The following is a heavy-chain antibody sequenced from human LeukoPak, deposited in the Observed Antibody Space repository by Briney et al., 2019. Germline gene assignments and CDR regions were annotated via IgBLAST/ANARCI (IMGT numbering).Heavy chain of an antibody. V-gene: IGHV1-8*03. CDR1: GYTFTSYD. J-gene: IGHJ3*02. CDR3: ARQSPIPIVRRPGAFDI. D-gene: IGHD2/OR15-2a*01. CDR2: MNPNSGNT. Sequence: GASVKVSCKASGYTFTSYDINWVRQATGQGLEWMGWMNPNSGNTGYAQKFQGRVTITRNTSISTAYMELSSLRSEDTAVYYCARQSPIPIVRRPGAFDIWGQGTMVTVSS.